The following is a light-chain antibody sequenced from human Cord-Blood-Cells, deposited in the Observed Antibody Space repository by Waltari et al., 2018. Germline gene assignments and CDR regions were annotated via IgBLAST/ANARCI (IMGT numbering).Light chain of an antibody. CDR2: WAS. J-gene: IGKJ1*01. CDR1: HSVLYSSNNKNN. CDR3: QQYYSTPWT. V-gene: IGKV4-1*01. Sequence: IVMTQSPYSLAVSLGESATINCKSIHSVLYSSNNKNNSAWYQQKPGTPPRLHSSWASTPEYGVTERFSGSGSGTDCSLTVSSLQAEDVAVYYCQQYYSTPWTFGRGNKVEV.